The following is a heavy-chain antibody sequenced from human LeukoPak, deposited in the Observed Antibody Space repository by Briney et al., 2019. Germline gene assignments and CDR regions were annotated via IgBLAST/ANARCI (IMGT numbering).Heavy chain of an antibody. CDR1: GFTVSSNY. CDR2: IYSGGST. CDR3: ARGGIAARDRHFDD. V-gene: IGHV3-53*01. J-gene: IGHJ4*02. D-gene: IGHD6-6*01. Sequence: GGSLRLSCAASGFTVSSNYMSWVRQAPGKGLEWVSVIYSGGSTYYADSVKGRFTISRDNSKNTLYLQMNSLRAEDTAVYYCARGGIAARDRHFDDWGQGTLVTVSS.